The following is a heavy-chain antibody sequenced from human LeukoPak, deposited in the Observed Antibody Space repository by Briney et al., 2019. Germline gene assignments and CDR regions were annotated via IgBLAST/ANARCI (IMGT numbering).Heavy chain of an antibody. CDR3: ARKRYYYYGMDV. CDR2: INHSGST. V-gene: IGHV4-34*01. CDR1: GGSFSGSY. Sequence: SETLSLTCAVYGGSFSGSYWSWIRQPPGKGLEWIGEINHSGSTNYNPSLKSRVTISVDTSKNQLSLKLSSVTAADTAVYYCARKRYYYYGMDVWGQGTTFTVSS. J-gene: IGHJ6*02.